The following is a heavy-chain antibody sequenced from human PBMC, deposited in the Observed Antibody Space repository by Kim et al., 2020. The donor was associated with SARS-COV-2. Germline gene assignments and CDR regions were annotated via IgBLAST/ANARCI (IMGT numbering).Heavy chain of an antibody. CDR2: GSK. V-gene: IGHV3-23*01. Sequence: GSKYSADSGKGRFPISRDNSKNTLYLQMNSLRAEDTAVYYCAKIAAAGTDFDYWGQGTLVTVSS. D-gene: IGHD6-13*01. CDR3: AKIAAAGTDFDY. J-gene: IGHJ4*02.